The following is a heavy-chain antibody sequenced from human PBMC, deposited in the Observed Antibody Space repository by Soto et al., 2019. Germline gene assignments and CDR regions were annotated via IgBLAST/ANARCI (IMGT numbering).Heavy chain of an antibody. D-gene: IGHD3-10*01. Sequence: GGSLRLSCAASGFTFSSYAMHWVRQAPGKGLEWVAVISYDGSNKYYADSVKGRFTISRDNSKNTLYLQMNSLRAEDTAVYYCARESWPYGSGSYYDYWGQGTLVTVSS. CDR3: ARESWPYGSGSYYDY. CDR1: GFTFSSYA. J-gene: IGHJ4*02. CDR2: ISYDGSNK. V-gene: IGHV3-30-3*01.